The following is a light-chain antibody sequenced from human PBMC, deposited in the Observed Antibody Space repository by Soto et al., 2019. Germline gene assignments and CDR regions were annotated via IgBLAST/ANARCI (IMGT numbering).Light chain of an antibody. CDR2: GAS. Sequence: EIVLTQSPGTLSLSPGERATLSCRASQSVRSTHLTWYQQIPGQAPRLLIYGASSRATGIPDRFSGSGSGTDFARSINRLEPEDFAVYYCQQYDSSPLPFCPGTKGDI. CDR1: QSVRSTH. V-gene: IGKV3-20*01. J-gene: IGKJ3*01. CDR3: QQYDSSPLP.